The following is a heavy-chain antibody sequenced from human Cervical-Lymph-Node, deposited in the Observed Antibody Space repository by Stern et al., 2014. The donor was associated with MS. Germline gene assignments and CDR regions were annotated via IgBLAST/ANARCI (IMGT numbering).Heavy chain of an antibody. V-gene: IGHV1-69*01. Sequence: VQLVQSGAEVKKPGSSVKVSCKASGGTFSSYAISWVRQAPGQGLEWVGGTVPIFGTANYAQKFQGRVTITADESTSTAYMELSRLRSEDTAVYYCARGELKEGLVRGMDVWGQGTTVTVSS. CDR1: GGTFSSYA. CDR3: ARGELKEGLVRGMDV. J-gene: IGHJ6*02. CDR2: TVPIFGTA. D-gene: IGHD1-26*01.